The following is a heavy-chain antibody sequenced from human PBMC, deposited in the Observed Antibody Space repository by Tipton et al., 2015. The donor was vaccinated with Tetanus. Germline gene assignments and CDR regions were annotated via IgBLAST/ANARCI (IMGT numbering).Heavy chain of an antibody. Sequence: TLSLTCSVSGGSVRSGDYQWNWIRQPPGKGLEWLAYISNSGRTNSNYSLKGRITISQDKSKNQFSLRLTSVTAADTAVYYCARANYDFPKKGPFDSWGPGSLVIVSS. V-gene: IGHV4-61*08. CDR1: GGSVRSGDYQ. CDR2: ISNSGRT. D-gene: IGHD3-3*01. J-gene: IGHJ4*02. CDR3: ARANYDFPKKGPFDS.